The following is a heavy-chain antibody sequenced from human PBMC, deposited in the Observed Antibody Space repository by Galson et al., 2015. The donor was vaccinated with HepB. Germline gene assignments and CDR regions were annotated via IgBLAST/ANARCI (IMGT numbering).Heavy chain of an antibody. V-gene: IGHV1-3*01. J-gene: IGHJ4*02. CDR2: INAGNGYT. CDR1: GYTFTNYA. CDR3: ARSLTYYYDSNNYSFDY. D-gene: IGHD3-22*01. Sequence: SGYTFTNYAMHWVRQAPGQRLEWMGWINAGNGYTKYSQRFQGRVTITRDTSASTAYMELSSLRSEDTAVYYCARSLTYYYDSNNYSFDYWGQGTLVAVSS.